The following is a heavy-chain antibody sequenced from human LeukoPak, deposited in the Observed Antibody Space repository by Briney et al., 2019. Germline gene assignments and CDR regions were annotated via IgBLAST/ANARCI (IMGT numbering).Heavy chain of an antibody. D-gene: IGHD3-10*01. CDR3: AKGLRVSVLLWFGQRPDNWFDP. CDR2: ISGSGGST. Sequence: GGSLRLSCAASGFTFSSYAMSWVRQAPGKGLEWVSAISGSGGSTYYADSVKGRFTISRDNSKNTLYLQMNSLRAEDTAVYYCAKGLRVSVLLWFGQRPDNWFDPWGQGTLVTVSS. V-gene: IGHV3-23*01. CDR1: GFTFSSYA. J-gene: IGHJ5*02.